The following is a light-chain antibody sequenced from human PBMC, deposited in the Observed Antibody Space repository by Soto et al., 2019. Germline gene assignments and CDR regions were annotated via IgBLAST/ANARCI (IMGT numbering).Light chain of an antibody. J-gene: IGLJ2*01. CDR3: CSYAGSSTWV. CDR2: EVS. V-gene: IGLV2-23*02. CDR1: SSDVGTYDL. Sequence: QSVLTQPASVSGSPGQSITISCTGTSSDVGTYDLVSWYQQQPGKAPKLILYEVSKRPSGVSNRFSGSKSGNTASLTISGLQAEDEVDYYCCSYAGSSTWVFGGGTKLTVL.